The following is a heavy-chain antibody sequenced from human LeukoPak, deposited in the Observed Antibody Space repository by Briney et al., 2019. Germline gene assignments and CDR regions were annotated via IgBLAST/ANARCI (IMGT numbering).Heavy chain of an antibody. J-gene: IGHJ2*01. CDR1: GGSISSYY. D-gene: IGHD1-26*01. CDR3: ARQSGSYYGWYFDL. CDR2: IYYSGST. Sequence: SETLSLTCTVSGGSISSYYWSWIRQPPGKGLEWFGYIYYSGSTNYNPSLKSRVTISVDTSKNQFSLKLSSVTAADTAVYYCARQSGSYYGWYFDLWGRGTLVTVSS. V-gene: IGHV4-59*08.